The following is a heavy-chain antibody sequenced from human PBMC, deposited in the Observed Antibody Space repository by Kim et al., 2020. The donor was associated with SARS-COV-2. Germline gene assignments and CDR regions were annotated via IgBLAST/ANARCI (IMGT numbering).Heavy chain of an antibody. J-gene: IGHJ4*02. CDR2: T. Sequence: TTYAQKLQGRVTMTTDTSTSTAYMELRSLRSDDTAVYYCARWAPHSISDYWGQGTLVTVSS. D-gene: IGHD4-4*01. CDR3: ARWAPHSISDY. V-gene: IGHV1-18*01.